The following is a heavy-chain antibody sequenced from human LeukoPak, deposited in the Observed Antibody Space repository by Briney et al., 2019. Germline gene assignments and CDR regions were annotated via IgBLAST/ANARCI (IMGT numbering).Heavy chain of an antibody. J-gene: IGHJ3*01. D-gene: IGHD2-15*01. CDR3: ARATSGSRNALDV. Sequence: GGSLRLSCTASGFSLTGYWMHWVRQVPGKGPVWVSRVNSDGTNTNYADSVKGRFTISRDNAKNTLDLQMDSLTVEGTALYYCARATSGSRNALDVWGHGTVVTVS. V-gene: IGHV3-74*01. CDR1: GFSLTGYW. CDR2: VNSDGTNT.